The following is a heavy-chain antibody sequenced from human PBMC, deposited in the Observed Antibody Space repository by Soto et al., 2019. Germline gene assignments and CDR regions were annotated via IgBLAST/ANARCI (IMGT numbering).Heavy chain of an antibody. Sequence: VQLLESGGGLVQPVGSLRLSCAASGVTFSYYAMTWVRQAPGKGLEWVSAISGGGGSTYYADSVEGRFTITRDNSKNALYRQMNSPRAEDTAVYYCAKYAPSKYSSSGPIGYWGQGAGVTVSS. CDR2: ISGGGGST. CDR3: AKYAPSKYSSSGPIGY. V-gene: IGHV3-23*01. D-gene: IGHD6-6*01. CDR1: GVTFSYYA. J-gene: IGHJ4*02.